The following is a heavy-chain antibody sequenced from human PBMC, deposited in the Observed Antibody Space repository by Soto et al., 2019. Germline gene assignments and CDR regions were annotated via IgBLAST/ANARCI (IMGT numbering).Heavy chain of an antibody. J-gene: IGHJ4*02. V-gene: IGHV3-64D*06. CDR1: GFTFRSYA. D-gene: IGHD3-22*01. CDR2: ISTNGGST. CDR3: VKGEYYYDSSGYYTFDY. Sequence: LRLSGSVAGFTFRSYAMLLIRHALVYGMEYVSYISTNGGSTHYAESVKGRFNISRDNSKNTKYLKMSSMRADDTAVYYCVKGEYYYDSSGYYTFDYWGQGTMVTVS.